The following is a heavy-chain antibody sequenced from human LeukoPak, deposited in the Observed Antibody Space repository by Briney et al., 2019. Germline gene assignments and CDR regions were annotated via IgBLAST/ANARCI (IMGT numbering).Heavy chain of an antibody. Sequence: GGSLRLSCAASGFTVSSIYMTWVRQAPGKGLEWVSVIYTGGTYYADSVKGRFTISRDDSKNTLHLQMKSLRAEDTAVYYCARGQGLGYYYDSSGYYYAYWGQGTLVTVSS. CDR2: IYTGGT. V-gene: IGHV3-66*01. CDR1: GFTVSSIY. D-gene: IGHD3-22*01. J-gene: IGHJ4*02. CDR3: ARGQGLGYYYDSSGYYYAY.